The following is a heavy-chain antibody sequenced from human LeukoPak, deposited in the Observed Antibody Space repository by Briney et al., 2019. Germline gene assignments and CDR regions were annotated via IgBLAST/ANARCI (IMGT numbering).Heavy chain of an antibody. V-gene: IGHV3-72*01. CDR3: TRWGGIAASDDAFDI. CDR1: GFTFSDHY. D-gene: IGHD6-13*01. Sequence: GGSLRLSCAASGFTFSDHYMDWVRQAPGKGLEWVGRSRNKANRYTTEYAASVKGRFTISRDDSKNSLYLQMNSLRAEDTAVYYCTRWGGIAASDDAFDIWGQGTMVTVSS. J-gene: IGHJ3*02. CDR2: SRNKANRYTT.